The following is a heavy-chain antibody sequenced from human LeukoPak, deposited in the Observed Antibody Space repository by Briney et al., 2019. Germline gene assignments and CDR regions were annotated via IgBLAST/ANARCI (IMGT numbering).Heavy chain of an antibody. CDR3: ARGLTDNYYYYGMDV. D-gene: IGHD3-9*01. CDR1: GGSISSGGYY. Sequence: PSETLSLTCTVSGGSISSGGYYRSWIRQHPGKGLEWIGYIYYSGSTYYNPSLKSRVTISVDTSKNQFSLKLSSATAADTAVYYCARGLTDNYYYYGMDVWGKGTTVTVSS. V-gene: IGHV4-31*03. CDR2: IYYSGST. J-gene: IGHJ6*04.